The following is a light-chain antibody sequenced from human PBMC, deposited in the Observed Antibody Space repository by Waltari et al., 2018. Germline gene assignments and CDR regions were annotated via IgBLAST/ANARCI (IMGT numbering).Light chain of an antibody. Sequence: CRASQSVSRPLAWYQQKQGQAPRLLIYGASSRATGVPDRFSGSGSGTDFSLTISRLEPEDFAVYDCQHYVRLPVTFGQGTKVEIK. CDR2: GAS. CDR1: QSVSRP. V-gene: IGKV3-20*01. CDR3: QHYVRLPVT. J-gene: IGKJ1*01.